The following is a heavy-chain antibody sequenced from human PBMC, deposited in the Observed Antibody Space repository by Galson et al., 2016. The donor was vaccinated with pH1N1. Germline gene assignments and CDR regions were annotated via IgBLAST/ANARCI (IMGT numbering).Heavy chain of an antibody. V-gene: IGHV5-51*01. CDR1: GYSFSSHW. CDR2: IYPGDSDT. D-gene: IGHD6-19*01. Sequence: QSGAVVKKPGESLKISCQGSGYSFSSHWIGWVRQMPGKGLEWMGIIYPGDSDTKYSPSFQGQVTFSADKSINTAYLQWSSLKASDTAMYFCARRSAVAGVDYWGQGTLVTVSS. CDR3: ARRSAVAGVDY. J-gene: IGHJ4*02.